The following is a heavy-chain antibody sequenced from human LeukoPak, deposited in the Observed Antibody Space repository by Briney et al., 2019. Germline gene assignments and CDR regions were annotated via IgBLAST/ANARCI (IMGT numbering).Heavy chain of an antibody. Sequence: PSETLSLTCTVSGGSISSYYWSWIRQPPGKGLEWIGYIYYSGSTNYNPSLKSRVTISVDTSKNQFSLKLRSVTAADTAVYYCARVLWRGSSWSYMDVWGKGTTVTVSS. V-gene: IGHV4-59*01. D-gene: IGHD6-13*01. CDR1: GGSISSYY. CDR2: IYYSGST. J-gene: IGHJ6*03. CDR3: ARVLWRGSSWSYMDV.